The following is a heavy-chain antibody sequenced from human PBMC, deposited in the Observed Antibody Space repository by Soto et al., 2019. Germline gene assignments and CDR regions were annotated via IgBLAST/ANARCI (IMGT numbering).Heavy chain of an antibody. V-gene: IGHV4-34*01. D-gene: IGHD6-19*01. CDR1: GGSFNNYF. J-gene: IGHJ6*04. CDR3: ARLRTIQPRREWLVIDV. Sequence: SETLSLTCAVYGGSFNNYFWSWLRQPPGKGLEWIGEISESGNTNQNASLKSRVTISVDTSKNQFSLKLSSVTAADTAVYYCARLRTIQPRREWLVIDVWGKGTTVTVSS. CDR2: ISESGNT.